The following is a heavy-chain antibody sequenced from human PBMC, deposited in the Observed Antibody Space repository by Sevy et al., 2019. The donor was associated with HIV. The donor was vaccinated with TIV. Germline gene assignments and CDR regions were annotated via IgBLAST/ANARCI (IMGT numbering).Heavy chain of an antibody. V-gene: IGHV3-23*01. CDR3: AKRPVSYCSGATCSLDY. Sequence: GGSLRLSCAASGFTFGGYAMAWVRQAPGKGLESVSAISGTGETTYYTDSVKGRFPVSRDNSNNILYLQMNSLRGEDTALYSCAKRPVSYCSGATCSLDYWGPGTLVTVSS. J-gene: IGHJ4*02. D-gene: IGHD2-2*01. CDR2: ISGTGETT. CDR1: GFTFGGYA.